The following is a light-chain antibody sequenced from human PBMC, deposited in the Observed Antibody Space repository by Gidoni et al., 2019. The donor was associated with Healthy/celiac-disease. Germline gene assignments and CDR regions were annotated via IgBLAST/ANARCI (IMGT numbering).Light chain of an antibody. Sequence: EIVLTQSPATLSLSPGERATLSCRASQSVSSYLAWYQQKPGQAPRLLIYDASNRATGSPARFSGSGSGTDFTLTISSLEPEDFAVYYCQQRSNWPPALTFGGXTKVEIK. CDR3: QQRSNWPPALT. J-gene: IGKJ4*01. CDR1: QSVSSY. V-gene: IGKV3-11*01. CDR2: DAS.